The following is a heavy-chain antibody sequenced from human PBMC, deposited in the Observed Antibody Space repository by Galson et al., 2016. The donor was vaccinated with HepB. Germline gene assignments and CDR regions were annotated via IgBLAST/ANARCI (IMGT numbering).Heavy chain of an antibody. J-gene: IGHJ4*02. CDR1: GFTFENLA. D-gene: IGHD3-10*01. V-gene: IGHV3-9*01. Sequence: SLRLSCAGSGFTFENLAMHWVRQAPGKGLEWVSSISWKTGDVGHVGYADSVKGRFTISRDNAKNSLYLEMNSLRPEDTAVYFCVKDGRWLGDQLAYFFDSWGQGTVVSVSS. CDR3: VKDGRWLGDQLAYFFDS. CDR2: ISWKTGDVGHV.